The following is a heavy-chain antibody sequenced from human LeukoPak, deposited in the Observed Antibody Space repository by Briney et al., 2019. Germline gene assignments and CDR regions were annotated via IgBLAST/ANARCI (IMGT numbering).Heavy chain of an antibody. D-gene: IGHD6-6*01. V-gene: IGHV1-18*01. CDR2: ISAYNGNT. CDR1: GGTFSSYA. J-gene: IGHJ6*02. CDR3: ASPQAIAAPLSTYYYYGMDV. Sequence: ASVKVSCKASGGTFSSYAISWVRQAPGQGLEWMGWISAYNGNTNYAQKLQGRVTMTTDTSTSTAYMELRSLRSEDTAVYYCASPQAIAAPLSTYYYYGMDVWGQGTTVTVSS.